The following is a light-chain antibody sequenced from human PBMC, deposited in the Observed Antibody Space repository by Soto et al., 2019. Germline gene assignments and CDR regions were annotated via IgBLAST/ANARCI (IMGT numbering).Light chain of an antibody. J-gene: IGKJ2*01. CDR3: HQHGYSPKT. CDR1: RSVSSRY. CDR2: GAS. Sequence: EIVLTQSPGTLFLSPGERAALSCRASRSVSSRYLAWYQQKAGQAPRLLISGASSRATGIPDRFSGSGSGTDFTLIISRLDPGNFAIYYCHQHGYSPKTFGERTKVEIK. V-gene: IGKV3-20*01.